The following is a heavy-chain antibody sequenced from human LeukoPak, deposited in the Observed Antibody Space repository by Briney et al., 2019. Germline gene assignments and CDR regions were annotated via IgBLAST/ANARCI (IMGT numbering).Heavy chain of an antibody. CDR2: DYYSGSS. CDR1: GGSITDYY. J-gene: IGHJ5*02. D-gene: IGHD3-3*01. V-gene: IGHV4-59*12. CDR3: ARERGGGITIFGAVSNWFDP. Sequence: SETLSLTCTVSGGSITDYYWGWIRQPPGKGLEWIGYDYYSGSSNYNPSLKSRVTISVDTSKNQFSLKLSSVTAADTAVYYCARERGGGITIFGAVSNWFDPWGQGTLVTVSS.